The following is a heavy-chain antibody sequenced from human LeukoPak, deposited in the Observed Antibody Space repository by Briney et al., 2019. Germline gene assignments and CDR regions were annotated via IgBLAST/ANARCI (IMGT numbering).Heavy chain of an antibody. Sequence: GGSLRLSCAASRFTFSNYAMHWVRQAPGKGLEWVAVISYDGSNKYHADSVKGRLTISRDNSKNMLYLQMDSLRAEDTAVYYCARDLNSYDTSGYYGGVDYWGQGTLVTVST. J-gene: IGHJ4*02. V-gene: IGHV3-30*04. CDR3: ARDLNSYDTSGYYGGVDY. D-gene: IGHD3-22*01. CDR2: ISYDGSNK. CDR1: RFTFSNYA.